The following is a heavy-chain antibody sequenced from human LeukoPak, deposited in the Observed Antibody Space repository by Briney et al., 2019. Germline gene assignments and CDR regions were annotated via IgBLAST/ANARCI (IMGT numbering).Heavy chain of an antibody. CDR1: GFTFSSYS. CDR2: ISSSSSYI. Sequence: GGSLRLSCAASGFTFSSYSMNWVRQAPGKGLEWVSSISSSSSYIYYADSVKGRFTISRDNAKNSLYLQMNSLRAEDTAVYYCARVRDYDVWSGYDYGMDVWGQGTTVTVSS. CDR3: ARVRDYDVWSGYDYGMDV. J-gene: IGHJ6*02. V-gene: IGHV3-21*01. D-gene: IGHD3-3*01.